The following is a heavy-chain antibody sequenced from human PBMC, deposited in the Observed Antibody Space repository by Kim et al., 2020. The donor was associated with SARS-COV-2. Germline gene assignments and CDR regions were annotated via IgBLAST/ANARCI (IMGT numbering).Heavy chain of an antibody. J-gene: IGHJ4*02. CDR1: GGTFSSYA. Sequence: SVKVSCKASGGTFSSYAISWVRQAPGQGLEWMGGIIPIFGTANYAQKFQGRVTITADESTSTAYMELSSLRSEDTAVYYCASPLKQPDGSGSYYMNYWGQGTLVTVSS. CDR3: ASPLKQPDGSGSYYMNY. CDR2: IIPIFGTA. D-gene: IGHD3-10*01. V-gene: IGHV1-69*13.